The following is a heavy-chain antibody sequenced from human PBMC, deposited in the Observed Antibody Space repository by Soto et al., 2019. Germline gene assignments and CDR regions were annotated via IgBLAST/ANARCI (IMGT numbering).Heavy chain of an antibody. CDR3: ARDRLVNDFWSGSYTPYYMDV. J-gene: IGHJ6*03. Sequence: ASVKVSCKASGYTFTSYGISWVRQAPGQGLEWMGWISAYNGNTNYAQKLQGRVTMTTDTSTSTAYVELRSLRSDDTAVYYCARDRLVNDFWSGSYTPYYMDVSGKAATVTVSS. CDR2: ISAYNGNT. V-gene: IGHV1-18*01. CDR1: GYTFTSYG. D-gene: IGHD3-3*01.